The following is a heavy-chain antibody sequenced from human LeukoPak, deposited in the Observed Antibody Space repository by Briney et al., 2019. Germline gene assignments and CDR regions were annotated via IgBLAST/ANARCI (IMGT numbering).Heavy chain of an antibody. Sequence: PSETLSLTCTVSGGSISSYYWSWIRQPPGKGLEWIGYIYYSGSTNYNPSLKSRVTISVDTSKNQFSLKLSSVTAADTAVYYCARGGNGYGSGSYYKPIDYWGQGTLVTVSS. CDR3: ARGGNGYGSGSYYKPIDY. D-gene: IGHD3-10*01. CDR2: IYYSGST. CDR1: GGSISSYY. V-gene: IGHV4-59*01. J-gene: IGHJ4*02.